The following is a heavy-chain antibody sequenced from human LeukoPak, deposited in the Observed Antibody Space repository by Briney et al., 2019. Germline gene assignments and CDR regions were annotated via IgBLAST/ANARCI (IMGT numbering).Heavy chain of an antibody. Sequence: SETLSLTCTVSGYSISSGYYWGWIRQPPGKGLEWVGSIYHSGSTSYNPSLKSRVTISVDLSKNQFSLRLSSVTAADTAVYYCARALTIDANYAFDIWGQGTMVTVSS. D-gene: IGHD3-9*01. J-gene: IGHJ3*02. CDR2: IYHSGST. V-gene: IGHV4-38-2*02. CDR1: GYSISSGYY. CDR3: ARALTIDANYAFDI.